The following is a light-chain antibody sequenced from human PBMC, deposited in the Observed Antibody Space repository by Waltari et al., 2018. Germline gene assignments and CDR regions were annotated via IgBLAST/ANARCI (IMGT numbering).Light chain of an antibody. CDR2: EGI. CDR1: SSDVGSYNL. CDR3: SSYAGSSNWV. J-gene: IGLJ3*02. V-gene: IGLV2-23*01. Sequence: QSALTQPASVSGSPGQSLTISCAGTSSDVGSYNLVSWYQHHPGKAPKLIIYEGIKRPSGVSNRFSGSKSGNTASLTISGLQAEDEADYYCSSYAGSSNWVFGGGTKVTVL.